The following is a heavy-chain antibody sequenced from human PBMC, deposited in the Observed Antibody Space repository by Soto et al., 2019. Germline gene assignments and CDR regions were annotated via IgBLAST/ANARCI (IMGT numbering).Heavy chain of an antibody. J-gene: IGHJ6*01. D-gene: IGHD3-10*01. CDR3: ATGMLIRGRHYPDD. V-gene: IGHV6-1*01. CDR1: GDSVSGDRAA. CDR2: AYYRSKWYI. Sequence: SPTLSLTCAISGDSVSGDRAAWNWIRQSPSRGLEWLGRAYYRSKWYIEYAPSVKSRMTINPDTSKNQVSLQLNSVAPEDTAVYYCATGMLIRGRHYPDDWGQGTSVTVAS.